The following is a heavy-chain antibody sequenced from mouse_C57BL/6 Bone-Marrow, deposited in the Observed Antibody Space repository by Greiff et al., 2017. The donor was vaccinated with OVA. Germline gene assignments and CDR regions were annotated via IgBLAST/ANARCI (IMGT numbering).Heavy chain of an antibody. CDR2: IHPNSGST. V-gene: IGHV1-64*01. CDR1: GYTFTSYW. D-gene: IGHD1-1*01. CDR3: ARGVIDEDAMDY. Sequence: VQLQQPGAELVKPGASVKLSCKASGYTFTSYWMHWVKQRPGQGLEWIGMIHPNSGSTNYNEKFKSKATLTVDKSSSTAYMQLSSLTSEDSAVYYCARGVIDEDAMDYWGQGTSVTVSS. J-gene: IGHJ4*01.